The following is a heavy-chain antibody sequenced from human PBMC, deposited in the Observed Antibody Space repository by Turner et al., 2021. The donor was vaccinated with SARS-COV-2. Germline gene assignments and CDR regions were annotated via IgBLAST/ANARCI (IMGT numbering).Heavy chain of an antibody. CDR2: INPNSGGT. Sequence: QVQLVQSGAEVKKPGASVKVSCKASGYTFTGYYMHWVRQAPGQGLEWMGWINPNSGGTNYAQKFQGRVTMTRDTSISTAYMELSRLRSDDTAVYYCAREESGSFGAYGMDVWGQGTTVTVSS. J-gene: IGHJ6*02. CDR3: AREESGSFGAYGMDV. V-gene: IGHV1-2*02. CDR1: GYTFTGYY. D-gene: IGHD2-15*01.